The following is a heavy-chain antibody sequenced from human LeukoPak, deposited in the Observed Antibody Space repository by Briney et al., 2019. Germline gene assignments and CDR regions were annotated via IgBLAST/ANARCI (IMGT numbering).Heavy chain of an antibody. CDR3: ARSSRELGGYAPWELMPPFDS. D-gene: IGHD1-7*01. Sequence: GGSLRLSCVASGFTFSTFAMIWVRQPPGKGLEWVSSIFPSGGEIHYADSVRGRFTISRDNSKSTLSLQMNSLRAEDTAVYYCARSSRELGGYAPWELMPPFDSWGQGTLVTVSS. J-gene: IGHJ4*02. CDR2: IFPSGGEI. V-gene: IGHV3-23*01. CDR1: GFTFSTFA.